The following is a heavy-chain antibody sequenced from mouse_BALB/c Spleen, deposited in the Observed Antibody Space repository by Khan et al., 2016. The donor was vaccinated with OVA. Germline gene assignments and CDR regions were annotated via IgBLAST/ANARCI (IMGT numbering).Heavy chain of an antibody. Sequence: QVQLKQSGPGLVQPSQSLSITCTVSGFSLNNYSVHWLRQSPGKGLEWLRVIWSAGSTDYNAAFISRLTISKDNSRSQVFFKMNSLQPNDTAIYYCARRGYDYGRGALFAYWGQGTLVTVSA. CDR2: IWSAGST. CDR3: ARRGYDYGRGALFAY. D-gene: IGHD2-4*01. J-gene: IGHJ3*01. CDR1: GFSLNNYS. V-gene: IGHV2-2*02.